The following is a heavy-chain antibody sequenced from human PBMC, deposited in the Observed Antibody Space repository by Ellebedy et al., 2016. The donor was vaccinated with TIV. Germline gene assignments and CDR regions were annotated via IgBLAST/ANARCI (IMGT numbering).Heavy chain of an antibody. Sequence: GSLRLXXTVSGGSVSSGSYYWSWIRQPPGKGLEWIGYIYYSGSTNYNPSLKSRVTISVDTSKNQFSLKLSSVTAADTAVYYCARDRAARLNWFDPWGQGTLVTVSS. J-gene: IGHJ5*02. V-gene: IGHV4-61*01. CDR1: GGSVSSGSYY. CDR2: IYYSGST. D-gene: IGHD6-6*01. CDR3: ARDRAARLNWFDP.